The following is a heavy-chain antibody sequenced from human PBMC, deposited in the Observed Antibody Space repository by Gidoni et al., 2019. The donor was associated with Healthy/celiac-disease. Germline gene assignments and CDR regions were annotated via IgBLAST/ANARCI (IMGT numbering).Heavy chain of an antibody. Sequence: QVQLVQSGAEVQKPGSSVKVSCKASGGTFSSYAISWVRQAPGQGLEWMGGIIPIFGTANYAQKSQGRVTITADKSTSTAYMELSSLRSEDTAVYYCAREDYDDRSSAGWFDPWGQGTLVTVSS. J-gene: IGHJ5*02. D-gene: IGHD4-17*01. CDR2: IIPIFGTA. V-gene: IGHV1-69*06. CDR3: AREDYDDRSSAGWFDP. CDR1: GGTFSSYA.